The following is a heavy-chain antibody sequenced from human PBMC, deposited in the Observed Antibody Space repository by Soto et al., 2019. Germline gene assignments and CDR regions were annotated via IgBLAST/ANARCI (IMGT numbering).Heavy chain of an antibody. D-gene: IGHD1-1*01. V-gene: IGHV3-30-3*01. Sequence: QVQLVESGGGVVQPGRSLRLSCEASGFTFRDYAMHWVRQAPGKGLEWVAAIPSDGSAQHYADSVKGRFSISRDNSKNTLSLQMNSLRPEDAARYYCARAVAVQVRSAWTWLDYWGQGTLVTVSS. CDR3: ARAVAVQVRSAWTWLDY. J-gene: IGHJ4*02. CDR1: GFTFRDYA. CDR2: IPSDGSAQ.